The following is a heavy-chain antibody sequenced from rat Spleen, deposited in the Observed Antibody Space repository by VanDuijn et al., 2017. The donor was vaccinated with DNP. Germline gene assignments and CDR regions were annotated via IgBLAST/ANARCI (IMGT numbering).Heavy chain of an antibody. V-gene: IGHV5-58*01. D-gene: IGHD1-1*01. CDR2: ISTGGGYT. Sequence: EVQLVESGGDLVQPGRSLKLSCVASGFTFNNYWMAWIRQVPGKGLEWVASISTGGGYTYFPDSVKGRFTISRDNAENTIYLQMNSLRSEDTATYYCAKEDYSVTFGYWGQGVMVTVSS. J-gene: IGHJ2*01. CDR3: AKEDYSVTFGY. CDR1: GFTFNNYW.